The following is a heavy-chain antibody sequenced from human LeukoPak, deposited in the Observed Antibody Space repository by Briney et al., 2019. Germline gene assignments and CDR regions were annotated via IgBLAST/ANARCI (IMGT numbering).Heavy chain of an antibody. D-gene: IGHD3-16*02. CDR2: ISSSGSTI. CDR3: AREDDYVWGSYRSTYFDY. CDR1: GFTFSDYY. V-gene: IGHV3-11*04. Sequence: GGSLRLSCAASGFTFSDYYMSRIRQAPGKGLEGVSYISSSGSTIYYADAVKGRCTISRGNAKNSLYLQMNTMRAEDTAVYYWAREDDYVWGSYRSTYFDYWGQGTLVTVSS. J-gene: IGHJ4*02.